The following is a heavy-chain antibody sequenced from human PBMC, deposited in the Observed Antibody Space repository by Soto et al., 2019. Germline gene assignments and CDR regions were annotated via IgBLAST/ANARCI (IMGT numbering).Heavy chain of an antibody. Sequence: ASVKVSCKASGYTFTSYAMHWVRQAPGQRLEWMGWINAGNGNTKYSQKFQGRVTITTDTSTSTAYMELRSLRSDDTAVYYCARQRGGDYAVDAFDIWGQGTMVTVSS. CDR1: GYTFTSYA. D-gene: IGHD4-17*01. CDR2: INAGNGNT. CDR3: ARQRGGDYAVDAFDI. J-gene: IGHJ3*02. V-gene: IGHV1-3*01.